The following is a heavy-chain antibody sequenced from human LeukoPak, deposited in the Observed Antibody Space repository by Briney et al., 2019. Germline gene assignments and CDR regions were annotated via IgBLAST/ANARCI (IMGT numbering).Heavy chain of an antibody. Sequence: SETLSLTCTVSGGSISSYYWSWIRQPPGKGLEWIGYIYYSGSTNYNPSLKSRVTISVNTSKNQFSLKLSSVTAADTAVYYCARLAGYYDFWSGYENPTYNWFDPWGQGTLVTVSS. CDR1: GGSISSYY. CDR3: ARLAGYYDFWSGYENPTYNWFDP. V-gene: IGHV4-59*08. D-gene: IGHD3-3*01. J-gene: IGHJ5*02. CDR2: IYYSGST.